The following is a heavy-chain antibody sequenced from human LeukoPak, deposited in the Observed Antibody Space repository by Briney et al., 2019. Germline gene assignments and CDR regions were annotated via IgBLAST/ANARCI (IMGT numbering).Heavy chain of an antibody. J-gene: IGHJ4*02. V-gene: IGHV4-59*01. CDR2: IYYSGST. CDR3: ARGRDYYDSSGYYYEGTIVDY. Sequence: SETLSLTCTVSGGSISSYYWSWIRQPPGKGLEWIGYIYYSGSTKYHPSPKSRVTITVDSSKNQFSLELSSVTAADTAVYYCARGRDYYDSSGYYYEGTIVDYWGQGTLVTVSS. CDR1: GGSISSYY. D-gene: IGHD3-22*01.